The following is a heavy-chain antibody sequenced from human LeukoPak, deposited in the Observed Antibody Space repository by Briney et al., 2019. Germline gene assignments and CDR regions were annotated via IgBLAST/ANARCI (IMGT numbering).Heavy chain of an antibody. V-gene: IGHV4-39*02. Sequence: PSETLSLTCSVSGGSISSSNYYWGWIRQPPGEGLEWIATIYYSGSTYYNPSLKSRVTIFIDTSKNDFSLKLSSVTAADTAVYYCARLTGTTPFDYWGQGILVTVSS. CDR1: GGSISSSNYY. CDR3: ARLTGTTPFDY. J-gene: IGHJ4*02. D-gene: IGHD1-20*01. CDR2: IYYSGST.